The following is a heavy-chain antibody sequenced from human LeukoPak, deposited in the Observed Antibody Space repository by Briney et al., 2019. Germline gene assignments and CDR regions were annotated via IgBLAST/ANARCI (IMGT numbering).Heavy chain of an antibody. CDR2: VHYSGGT. CDR1: GGSTSSYN. CDR3: VRYVVYGSGIYYLDY. Sequence: PSETPSLTCAVSGGSTSSYNWSWIRQPPGKGLEWIGYVHYSGGTNYNPSLKSRVTISVDTSKNQFSLKLSSVTAADTAVFYCVRYVVYGSGIYYLDYWGQGTLVTVSS. J-gene: IGHJ4*02. D-gene: IGHD3-10*01. V-gene: IGHV4-59*08.